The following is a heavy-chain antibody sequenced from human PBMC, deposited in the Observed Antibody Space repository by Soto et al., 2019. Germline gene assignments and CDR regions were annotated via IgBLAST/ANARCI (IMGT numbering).Heavy chain of an antibody. CDR3: ARVLYDILTGYYGDFDY. J-gene: IGHJ4*02. CDR2: INHSGST. V-gene: IGHV4-34*01. Sequence: QVQLQQWGAGLLKPSETLSLTCAVYGGCFSGYYWSWLRQPPGKGLEWNGEINHSGSTNYNQSLKTRVTISVGTSKNQFFLKLSSVTAADTAVYYCARVLYDILTGYYGDFDYWGQGNLVTVSS. D-gene: IGHD3-9*01. CDR1: GGCFSGYY.